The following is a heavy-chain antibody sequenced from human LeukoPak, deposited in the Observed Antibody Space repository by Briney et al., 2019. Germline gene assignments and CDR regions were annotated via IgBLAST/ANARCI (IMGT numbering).Heavy chain of an antibody. CDR2: IYYSGST. D-gene: IGHD3-10*01. CDR3: ARGGMVRGVTQSYYYYGMDV. V-gene: IGHV4-59*12. Sequence: SETLSLTCTVSGGSISIYYWSWIRQPPGKGLEWIGYIYYSGSTNYNPSLKSRVTISVDTSKNQFSLKLGSVTAADTAVYYCARGGMVRGVTQSYYYYGMDVWGQGTTVTVSS. J-gene: IGHJ6*02. CDR1: GGSISIYY.